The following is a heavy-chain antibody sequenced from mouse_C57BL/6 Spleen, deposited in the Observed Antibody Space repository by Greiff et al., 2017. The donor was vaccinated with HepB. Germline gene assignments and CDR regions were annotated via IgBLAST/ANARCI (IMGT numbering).Heavy chain of an antibody. CDR1: GFTFSDYY. D-gene: IGHD1-1*02. CDR2: INYDGSST. J-gene: IGHJ1*03. Sequence: EVKLEESEGGLVQPGSSMKLSCTASGFTFSDYYMAWVRQVPEKGLEWVANINYDGSSTYYLASLKSGFIISRDNAKNILYLQMSSLKSEDTATYYCARDLVGRGYFDVWGTGTTVTVSS. V-gene: IGHV5-16*01. CDR3: ARDLVGRGYFDV.